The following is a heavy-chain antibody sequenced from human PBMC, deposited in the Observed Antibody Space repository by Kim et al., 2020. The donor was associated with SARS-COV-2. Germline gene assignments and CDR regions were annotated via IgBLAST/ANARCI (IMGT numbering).Heavy chain of an antibody. CDR1: GGTFSSYA. V-gene: IGHV1-69*04. Sequence: SVKVSCKASGGTFSSYAISWVRQAPGQGLEWMGRIIPILGIANYAQKFQGRVTITADKSTSTAYMELSSLRSEDMAVYYCARGDYSTLTLHPWGQGTLVTVSS. CDR3: ARGDYSTLTLHP. D-gene: IGHD4-4*01. J-gene: IGHJ5*02. CDR2: IIPILGIA.